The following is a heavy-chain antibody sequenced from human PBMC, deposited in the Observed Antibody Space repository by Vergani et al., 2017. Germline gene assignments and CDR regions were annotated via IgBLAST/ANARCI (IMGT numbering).Heavy chain of an antibody. J-gene: IGHJ4*01. D-gene: IGHD2-15*01. V-gene: IGHV3-48*01. CDR2: ISSSSTTI. Sequence: EVQLVESGGGLVQPGGSLRLSCAASGFTFSSYSMNWVRQAPGKGLEWVSYISSSSTTIYYADSVKGRFTISRDNAKNSLYLQMNSLRAEDTAVYYCARDPRYCSGGSCYPAESYLWGHGTLVTVSS. CDR3: ARDPRYCSGGSCYPAESYL. CDR1: GFTFSSYS.